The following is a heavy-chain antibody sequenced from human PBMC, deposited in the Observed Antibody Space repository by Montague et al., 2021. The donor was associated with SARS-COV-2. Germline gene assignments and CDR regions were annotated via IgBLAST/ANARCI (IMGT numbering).Heavy chain of an antibody. CDR3: AKASEVFWLGQFARDAFDI. CDR1: GFTFNNYG. CDR2: ISYEGSQK. D-gene: IGHD3-10*01. Sequence: SLRLSCAASGFTFNNYGIHRVRQAPGKGLEWVAVISYEGSQKFFSDSVXGLFAISRDSAQRTVFLQMNSLRVDDTAVYHCAKASEVFWLGQFARDAFDIWGQGTTVVVSS. V-gene: IGHV3-30*18. J-gene: IGHJ3*02.